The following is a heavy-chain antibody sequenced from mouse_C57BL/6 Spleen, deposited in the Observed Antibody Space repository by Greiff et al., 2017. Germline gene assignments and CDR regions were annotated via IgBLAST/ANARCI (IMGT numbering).Heavy chain of an antibody. CDR2: IYPGDGDT. J-gene: IGHJ2*01. Sequence: QVQLQQSGPELVKPGASVKISCKASGYAFSSSWMNWVKQRPGKGLEWIGRIYPGDGDTNYNGKFKGKATLTADKSSSTAYMQLSSLTSEDSAVYFCARLIYFHFDYWGQGTTLTVSS. CDR1: GYAFSSSW. CDR3: ARLIYFHFDY. V-gene: IGHV1-82*01. D-gene: IGHD2-1*01.